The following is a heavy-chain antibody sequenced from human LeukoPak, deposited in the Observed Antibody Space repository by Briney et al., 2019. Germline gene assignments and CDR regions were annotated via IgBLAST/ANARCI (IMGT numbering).Heavy chain of an antibody. CDR2: IEQDGSEK. D-gene: IGHD3-22*01. CDR3: ARVLTDSSGYYYTKYYYYMDV. V-gene: IGHV3-7*01. CDR1: GFTFSSYW. Sequence: GGSLRLSCAASGFTFSSYWMSWVRQAPGKGLEWVAIIEQDGSEKYYVDSVKGRFTISRDNAKNSLYLQMNSLRAEDTAVYYCARVLTDSSGYYYTKYYYYMDVWGKGTTVTVSS. J-gene: IGHJ6*03.